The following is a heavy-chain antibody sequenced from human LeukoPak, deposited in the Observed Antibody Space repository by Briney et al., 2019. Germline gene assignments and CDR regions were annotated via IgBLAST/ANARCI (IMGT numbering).Heavy chain of an antibody. Sequence: GGSLKLSCAASGFTFSGSAMHWVRQASGKGLEWVGRIRSKANSYATAYAASVKGRFTISRDDSKNTAYLQMNSLKTEDTAVYYCTTGLENYSSEIPWGQGTLVTVSS. D-gene: IGHD6-25*01. V-gene: IGHV3-73*01. J-gene: IGHJ5*02. CDR3: TTGLENYSSEIP. CDR2: IRSKANSYAT. CDR1: GFTFSGSA.